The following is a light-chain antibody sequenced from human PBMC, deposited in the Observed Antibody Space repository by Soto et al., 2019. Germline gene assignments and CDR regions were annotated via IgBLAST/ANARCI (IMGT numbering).Light chain of an antibody. CDR2: DTS. V-gene: IGKV3-15*01. CDR1: QSVSSK. J-gene: IGKJ4*01. Sequence: EVVMTQSPATLSVSPGERATLSCRASQSVSSKLAWYQQKPGQAPRLLIYDTSTRATGIPARFSGSGSGTEFTLTISSLQSEDFAVYYCQQYSYWPLTFGGGTKVDIK. CDR3: QQYSYWPLT.